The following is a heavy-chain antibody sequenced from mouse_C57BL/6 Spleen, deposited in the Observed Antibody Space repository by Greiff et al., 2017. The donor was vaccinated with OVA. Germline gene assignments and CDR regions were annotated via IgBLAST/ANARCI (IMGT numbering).Heavy chain of an antibody. CDR1: GYSITSGYY. CDR2: ISYDGSN. CDR3: ARSSSPYWYFDV. D-gene: IGHD1-1*01. V-gene: IGHV3-6*01. J-gene: IGHJ1*03. Sequence: EVKLMESGPGLVKPSQSLSLTCSVTGYSITSGYYWNWIRQFPGNKLEWMGYISYDGSNNYNPSLKNRISITRDTSKNQFFLKLNSVTTEDTATYYCARSSSPYWYFDVWGTGTTVTVSS.